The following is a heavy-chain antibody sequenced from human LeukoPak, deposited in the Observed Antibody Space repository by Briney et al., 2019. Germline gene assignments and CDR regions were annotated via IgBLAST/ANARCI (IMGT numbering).Heavy chain of an antibody. CDR2: VFYRGDA. J-gene: IGHJ5*02. CDR1: GDSMSATPYY. CDR3: ARSTSPATKYDSYNWFDP. V-gene: IGHV4-39*02. D-gene: IGHD3-3*01. Sequence: SETLSLTCTVSGDSMSATPYYWGWIRQSPGRGLEWLGSVFYRGDAYINPSLTHRVTISIDPSRNVFSLSLTSVTATDTAVYYCARSTSPATKYDSYNWFDPWGQGILITVSS.